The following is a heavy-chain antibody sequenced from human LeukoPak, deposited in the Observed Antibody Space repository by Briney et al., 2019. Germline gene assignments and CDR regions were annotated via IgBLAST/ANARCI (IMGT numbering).Heavy chain of an antibody. Sequence: GGSLRLSCAASGFTFDDYGMSWVRQAPGKGLEWVSGINWNGGSTGYADSVKGRFTISRDNAKNSLYLQMNSLRAEDTALYYCARGDSTGWANYYFDYWGQGNLVTASS. CDR1: GFTFDDYG. V-gene: IGHV3-20*04. D-gene: IGHD6-19*01. CDR3: ARGDSTGWANYYFDY. J-gene: IGHJ4*02. CDR2: INWNGGST.